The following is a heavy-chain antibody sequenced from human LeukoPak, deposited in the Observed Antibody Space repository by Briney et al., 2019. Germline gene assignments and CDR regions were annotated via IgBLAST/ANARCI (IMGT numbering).Heavy chain of an antibody. D-gene: IGHD3-22*01. Sequence: ASVKVSCKASGYTFTGYYMHWVRQAPGQGLEWMGWINPNSGGTNYAQKFQGWVTMTRDTSISTAYMELRSLRSDDTAVYYCARDRHYYDSSGRDAFDIWGQGTMVTVSS. J-gene: IGHJ3*02. V-gene: IGHV1-2*04. CDR3: ARDRHYYDSSGRDAFDI. CDR1: GYTFTGYY. CDR2: INPNSGGT.